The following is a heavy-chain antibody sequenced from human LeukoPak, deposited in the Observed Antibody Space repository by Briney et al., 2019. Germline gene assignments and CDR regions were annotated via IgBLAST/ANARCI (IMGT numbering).Heavy chain of an antibody. J-gene: IGHJ4*02. CDR2: IYSGGST. CDR3: ATHDQVSGTYYGY. V-gene: IGHV3-53*01. Sequence: PGGSLRLSCADSGFTVSSNFMSWVRQAPAKGLEWVSVIYSGGSTYYADSVKGRFTVSRDNSKNTLFLQMNSLRAEDTAVYYCATHDQVSGTYYGYWGQGTLVTVSS. CDR1: GFTVSSNF. D-gene: IGHD3-10*01.